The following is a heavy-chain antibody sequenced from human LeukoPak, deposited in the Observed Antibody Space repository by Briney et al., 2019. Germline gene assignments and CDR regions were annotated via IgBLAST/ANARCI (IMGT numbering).Heavy chain of an antibody. CDR1: GGSISSNSYY. J-gene: IGHJ5*02. V-gene: IGHV4-39*01. CDR3: ARPKSRLSWFDP. CDR2: IYYSGST. Sequence: PSETLSLTCTVSGGSISSNSYYWGWIRQPPGKGLEWIGSIYYSGSTYYKPSLKSRVTISVHTSKNQFSLRLSSVTAADTAVYYCARPKSRLSWFDPWGQGTLVTVSS.